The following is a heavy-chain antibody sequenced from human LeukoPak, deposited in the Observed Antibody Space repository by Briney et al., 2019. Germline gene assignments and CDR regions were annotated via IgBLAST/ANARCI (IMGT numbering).Heavy chain of an antibody. D-gene: IGHD6-19*01. CDR2: IYYSGTT. CDR1: GGSISSTTFY. V-gene: IGHV4-39*01. CDR3: ARPRSGLAHYYFDY. Sequence: PSETLSLTCTVSGGSISSTTFYWGWIREPPGKGLEWIGSIYYSGTTYYNPSLKSRVTISVDTSKNQFSLKLSSVTAADTAVYYCARPRSGLAHYYFDYWGQGTLVTVSS. J-gene: IGHJ4*02.